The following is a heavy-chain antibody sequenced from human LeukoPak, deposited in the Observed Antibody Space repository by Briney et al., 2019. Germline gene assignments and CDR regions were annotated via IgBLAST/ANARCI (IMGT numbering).Heavy chain of an antibody. CDR3: ARAKPPLLTGFLYYYYYGMDV. D-gene: IGHD3-9*01. CDR2: INPNSGGT. J-gene: IGHJ6*02. Sequence: ASVKVSCKASGYTFTGYYMHWVRQAPGQGLEWMGWINPNSGGTNYAQKFQGRVTTTRDTSISTAYMELSRLRSDDTAVYYCARAKPPLLTGFLYYYYYGMDVWGQGTTVTVSS. V-gene: IGHV1-2*02. CDR1: GYTFTGYY.